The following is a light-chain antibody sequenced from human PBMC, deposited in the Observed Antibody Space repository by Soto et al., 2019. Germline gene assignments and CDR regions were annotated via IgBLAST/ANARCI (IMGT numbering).Light chain of an antibody. V-gene: IGLV1-40*01. J-gene: IGLJ1*01. CDR3: QSYDSSVSGYV. CDR1: NSDIGAGFD. CDR2: GDN. Sequence: QSVLTQPPSVSGAPGQRVTISCTGSNSDIGAGFDVHWYRQLPGTAPQLLIYGDNNRPSGVPDRFSGSKSGASASLAITGLQAEDEADYYCQSYDSSVSGYVFGTGTKVTVL.